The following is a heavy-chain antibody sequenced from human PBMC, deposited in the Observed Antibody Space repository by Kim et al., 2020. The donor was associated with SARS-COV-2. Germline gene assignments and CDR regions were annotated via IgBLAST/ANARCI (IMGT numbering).Heavy chain of an antibody. J-gene: IGHJ4*02. D-gene: IGHD6-13*01. CDR1: GGSFSGYY. CDR3: ARLYSSSWYDY. CDR2: INHSGST. Sequence: SETLSLTCAVYGGSFSGYYWSWIRQPPGKGLEWIGEINHSGSTNYNPSLKSRVTISVDTSKNQFSLKLSSVTAADTAVYYCARLYSSSWYDYWGQGTLVTVSS. V-gene: IGHV4-34*01.